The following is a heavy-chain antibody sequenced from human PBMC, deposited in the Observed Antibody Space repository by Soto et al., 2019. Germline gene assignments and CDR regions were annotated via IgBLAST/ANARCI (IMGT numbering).Heavy chain of an antibody. J-gene: IGHJ4*01. CDR2: ISTNGDTA. V-gene: IGHV3-23*01. Sequence: GGNLRLSCAASGYTCGNYGMTWVRQAPGKGLEWVSGISTNGDTANYADSVKGRFTISKDASRNTVHLHMNSLRADDTATYFCVSWVPAHLDYWGHGT. CDR1: GYTCGNYG. CDR3: VSWVPAHLDY. D-gene: IGHD5-12*01.